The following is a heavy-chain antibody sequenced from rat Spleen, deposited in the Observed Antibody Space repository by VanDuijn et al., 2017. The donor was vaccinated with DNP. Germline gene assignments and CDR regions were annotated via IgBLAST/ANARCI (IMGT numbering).Heavy chain of an antibody. V-gene: IGHV5S23*01. Sequence: EVQLVESGGGFVQPGRSLKLSCAASGFTFSAYYMAWVRQAPAKGLEWVAYIGSPAYAPYYTDTVKGRFAISRDNAKNTQYLQMDSLRSEDTATYYCVRHEDSSSHIYGFAYWGQGTLVTVSS. J-gene: IGHJ3*01. CDR2: IGSPAYAP. CDR3: VRHEDSSSHIYGFAY. D-gene: IGHD1-2*01. CDR1: GFTFSAYY.